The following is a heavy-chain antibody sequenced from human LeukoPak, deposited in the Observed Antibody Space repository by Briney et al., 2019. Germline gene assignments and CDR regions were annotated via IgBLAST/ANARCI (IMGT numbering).Heavy chain of an antibody. V-gene: IGHV4-30-4*01. CDR2: IYYSGST. D-gene: IGHD4-17*01. Sequence: SETLSLTCTVSGGSISSGDYYWSWIRQPPGKGLEWIGYIYYSGSTYYNPSLKSRVTISVDTSKNQFSLKLSSVTAADTAVYYCASSSKRTTVTTFDYWGQGTLVTVSP. CDR1: GGSISSGDYY. J-gene: IGHJ4*02. CDR3: ASSSKRTTVTTFDY.